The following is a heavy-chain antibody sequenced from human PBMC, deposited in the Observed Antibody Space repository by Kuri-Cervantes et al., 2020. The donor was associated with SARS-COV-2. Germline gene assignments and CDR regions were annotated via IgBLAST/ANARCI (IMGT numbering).Heavy chain of an antibody. CDR2: ISGSGGTT. D-gene: IGHD3-22*01. J-gene: IGHJ4*02. CDR1: GFTFSTYA. Sequence: ETLSLTCAASGFTFSTYAMNWVRQAPGKGLEWVSGISGSGGTTYYADSVKGRFTISRDNSNNTLYLQMNSLRAEDTAVYYCAKAESSGYLYYFDYWGQGTLVTVSS. CDR3: AKAESSGYLYYFDY. V-gene: IGHV3-23*01.